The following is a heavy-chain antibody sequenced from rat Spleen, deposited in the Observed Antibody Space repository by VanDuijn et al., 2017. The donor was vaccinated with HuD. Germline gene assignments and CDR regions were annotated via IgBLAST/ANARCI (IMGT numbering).Heavy chain of an antibody. CDR3: TRDRGNYGSYPRDY. V-gene: IGHV5-29*01. Sequence: EVQLVESGGGLVQPEGSLKLSCAASGITFSNYAMAWVRQAPTKGLEWVATINFDGSSTYYRDSLRGRFTISRNNAKSTLYLQMNSLRSEDTATYYCTRDRGNYGSYPRDYWGQGVMVTVSS. CDR1: GITFSNYA. D-gene: IGHD1-3*01. J-gene: IGHJ2*01. CDR2: INFDGSST.